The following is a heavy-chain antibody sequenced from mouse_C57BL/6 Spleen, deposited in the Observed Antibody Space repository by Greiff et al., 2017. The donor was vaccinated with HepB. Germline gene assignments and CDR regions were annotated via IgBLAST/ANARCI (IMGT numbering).Heavy chain of an antibody. CDR2: ISYDGSN. CDR1: GYSITSGYY. J-gene: IGHJ2*01. Sequence: DVQLQESGPGLVKPSQSLSLTCSVTGYSITSGYYWNWIRQFPGNKREWMGYISYDGSNNYNPSLKNRISITRDTSKNQFFLKLNSVTTEDTATYYCASGPFDYWGQGTTLTVSS. CDR3: ASGPFDY. V-gene: IGHV3-6*01.